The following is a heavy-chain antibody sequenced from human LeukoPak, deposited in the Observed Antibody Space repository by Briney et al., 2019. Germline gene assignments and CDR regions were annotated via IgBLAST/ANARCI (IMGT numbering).Heavy chain of an antibody. J-gene: IGHJ6*03. CDR2: IIPIFGTA. CDR1: GYTFTGYY. D-gene: IGHD2-2*01. Sequence: VASVKVSCKASGYTFTGYYMHWVRQAPGQGLEWMGGIIPIFGTANYAQKFQGRVTITTDESTSTAYMELSSLRSEDTAVYYCARNRGYCSSTSCYPNYYYYMDVWGKGTTVTVSS. V-gene: IGHV1-69*05. CDR3: ARNRGYCSSTSCYPNYYYYMDV.